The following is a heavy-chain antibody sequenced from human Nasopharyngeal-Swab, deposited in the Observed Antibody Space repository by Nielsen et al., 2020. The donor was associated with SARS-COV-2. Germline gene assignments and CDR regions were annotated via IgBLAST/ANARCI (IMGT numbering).Heavy chain of an antibody. CDR2: IYWNGDE. Sequence: WIRQPPGKAPEWLAVIYWNGDERYNPSLKTRLTITKDSSKNEVVLTMTNMDPVDTAAYYCAHCPFSSTLFFDYWGQGISVTVSS. J-gene: IGHJ4*02. CDR3: AHCPFSSTLFFDY. D-gene: IGHD2-2*01. V-gene: IGHV2-5*01.